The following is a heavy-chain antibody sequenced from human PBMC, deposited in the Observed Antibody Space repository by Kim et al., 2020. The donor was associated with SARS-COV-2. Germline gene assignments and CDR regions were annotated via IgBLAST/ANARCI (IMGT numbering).Heavy chain of an antibody. V-gene: IGHV3-23*01. J-gene: IGHJ3*02. Sequence: ADSVKDRFTISRDNSKNTLYLQMNSLGAEDTAVYYCAKPNTDIVVDFAFDIWGQGTMVTVSS. D-gene: IGHD2-2*01. CDR3: AKPNTDIVVDFAFDI.